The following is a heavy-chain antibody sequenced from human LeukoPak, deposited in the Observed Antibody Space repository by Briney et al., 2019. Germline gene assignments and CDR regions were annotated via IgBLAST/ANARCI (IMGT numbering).Heavy chain of an antibody. V-gene: IGHV4-38-2*01. D-gene: IGHD2-2*03. J-gene: IGHJ4*02. Sequence: SETLSLTCAVSGYSISSGYYSGWIRQPPGKGLECIGSIYHSGSTYYNPSLKSRVTISVDTSENQFSLKLSSVTAADTAVYYCARVGYCSSTSCYAGALHYWGQGTLVTVSS. CDR1: GYSISSGYY. CDR2: IYHSGST. CDR3: ARVGYCSSTSCYAGALHY.